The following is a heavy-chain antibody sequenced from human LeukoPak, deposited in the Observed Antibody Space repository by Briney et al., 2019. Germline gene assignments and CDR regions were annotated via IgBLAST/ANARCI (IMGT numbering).Heavy chain of an antibody. CDR2: IYYSGST. V-gene: IGHV4-39*07. CDR1: GGSISSSSYY. CDR3: ARSYGSGSYYKNLLSY. J-gene: IGHJ4*02. Sequence: SETLSLTCTVSGGSISSSSYYWGWIRQPPGKGLEWIGSIYYSGSTNYNPSLKSRVTISVDTSKNQFSLKLSSVTAADTAVYYCARSYGSGSYYKNLLSYWGQGTLVTVSS. D-gene: IGHD3-10*01.